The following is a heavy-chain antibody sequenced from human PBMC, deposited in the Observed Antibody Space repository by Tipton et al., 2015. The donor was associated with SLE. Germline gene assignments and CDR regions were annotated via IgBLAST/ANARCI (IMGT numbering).Heavy chain of an antibody. CDR1: GFSFSSYR. CDR2: ISYDGSNK. J-gene: IGHJ4*02. V-gene: IGHV3-30*18. Sequence: SLRLSCAASGFSFSSYRMHWVRQAPGKGLEWVAVISYDGSNKYYADSVKGRFTISRDNSKNTLYLQMNSLRAEDTAVYYCVERSYWGQGTLVTVSS. CDR3: VERSY.